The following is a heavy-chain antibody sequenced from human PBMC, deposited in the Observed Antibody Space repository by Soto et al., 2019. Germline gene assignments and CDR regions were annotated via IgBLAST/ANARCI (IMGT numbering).Heavy chain of an antibody. CDR1: GFTFSSYA. CDR3: VGVLRYFDLLLRYGMDV. J-gene: IGHJ6*02. CDR2: ISGSGGST. D-gene: IGHD3-9*01. Sequence: GGSLRLSCAASGFTFSSYAMSWVRQAPEKGLEWASAISGSGGSTYYADSVKGRFTISRDNSKNTLYRQMNSRRAEDTAVYYCVGVLRYFDLLLRYGMDVWGQGTTVTVSS. V-gene: IGHV3-23*01.